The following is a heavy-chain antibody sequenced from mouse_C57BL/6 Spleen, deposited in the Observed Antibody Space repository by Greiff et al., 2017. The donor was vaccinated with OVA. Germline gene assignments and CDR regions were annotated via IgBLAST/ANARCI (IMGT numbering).Heavy chain of an antibody. V-gene: IGHV1-15*01. J-gene: IGHJ3*01. CDR2: IDPETGGT. CDR1: GYTFTDYE. CDR3: TRGDYGDGAY. Sequence: QVQLQQSGAELVRPGASVTLSCKASGYTFTDYEMHWVKQTPVHGLEWIGAIDPETGGTAYNQKFKGKAILTADKSSSTAYMELRSLTSEDSAVYYCTRGDYGDGAYWGQGTLVTVSA. D-gene: IGHD1-1*01.